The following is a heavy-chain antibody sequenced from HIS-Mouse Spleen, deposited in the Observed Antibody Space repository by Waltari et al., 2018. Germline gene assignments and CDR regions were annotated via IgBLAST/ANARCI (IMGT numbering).Heavy chain of an antibody. CDR3: ARGQGCQGTSCYTRAFDI. Sequence: QVQLQQGGAGLLKPSETLSLTCAVSGGSFSGYYWRWIRQPPGKGLEWIGEINHSGSTNYNPSLKSRVTISVDTSKNQFSLKLSSVTAADTAVYYCARGQGCQGTSCYTRAFDIWGQGTMVTVSS. V-gene: IGHV4-34*01. CDR2: INHSGST. CDR1: GGSFSGYY. D-gene: IGHD2-2*02. J-gene: IGHJ3*02.